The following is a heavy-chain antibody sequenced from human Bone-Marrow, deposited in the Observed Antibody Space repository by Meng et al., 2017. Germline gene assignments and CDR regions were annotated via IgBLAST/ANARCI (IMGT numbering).Heavy chain of an antibody. CDR2: IYHSGST. J-gene: IGHJ5*02. D-gene: IGHD3-16*02. CDR1: GYSISSGYY. CDR3: ARELLYDYVWGSYRDEYNWFDP. Sequence: SQTLSLTCAVSGYSISSGYYWGWIRQPPGKGLEWIGSIYHSGSTYYNPSLKSRVTISVDTSKNQFSLKLSSVTAADTAVYYCARELLYDYVWGSYRDEYNWFDPWGQGNRV. V-gene: IGHV4-38-2*02.